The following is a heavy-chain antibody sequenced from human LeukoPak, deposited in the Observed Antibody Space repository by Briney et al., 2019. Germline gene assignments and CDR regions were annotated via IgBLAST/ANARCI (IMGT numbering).Heavy chain of an antibody. V-gene: IGHV3-33*08. D-gene: IGHD2-2*01. CDR3: AGGIVVPAAIDAFDI. Sequence: GGSLRLSCAASGFNFRGFGMHWVRQAPGKGPEWVAVIYNGGNTKYYGDSVKGRLTISRDNSKNTLYLQMSSLRAEDTAVYYCAGGIVVPAAIDAFDIWGQGTMVTVSS. J-gene: IGHJ3*02. CDR1: GFNFRGFG. CDR2: IYNGGNTK.